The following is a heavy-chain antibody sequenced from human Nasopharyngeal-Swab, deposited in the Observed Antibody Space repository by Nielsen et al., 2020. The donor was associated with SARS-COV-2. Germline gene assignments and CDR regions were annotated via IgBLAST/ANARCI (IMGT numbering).Heavy chain of an antibody. CDR2: IYHSGST. CDR1: GYSISSGYY. J-gene: IGHJ4*02. CDR3: ARQAIVGATTYFDY. D-gene: IGHD1-26*01. Sequence: SETLSLTCAVSGYSISSGYYWGWIRQPPGKGLEWIGSIYHSGSTYYNPSLKSRVTISVDTSKNQFSLKLSSVTAADTAVYYCARQAIVGATTYFDYWGQGTPVTVSS. V-gene: IGHV4-38-2*01.